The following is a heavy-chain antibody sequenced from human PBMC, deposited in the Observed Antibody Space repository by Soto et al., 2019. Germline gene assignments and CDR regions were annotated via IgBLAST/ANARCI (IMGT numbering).Heavy chain of an antibody. CDR1: GFTFSSYG. CDR2: ISYDGSNK. V-gene: IGHV3-30*18. Sequence: HLGGSLRLSCAASGFTFSSYGMHWFRQAPGKGLEWVAVISYDGSNKYYADSVKGRFTISRDNSKNTLYLQMNSLRAEDTAVYYCAKRGNYGDYPTPSRYFDLWGRGTLVTVSS. D-gene: IGHD4-17*01. J-gene: IGHJ2*01. CDR3: AKRGNYGDYPTPSRYFDL.